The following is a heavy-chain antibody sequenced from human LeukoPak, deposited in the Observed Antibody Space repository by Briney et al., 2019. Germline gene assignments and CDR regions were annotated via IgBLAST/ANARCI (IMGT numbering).Heavy chain of an antibody. CDR2: VLYSGST. Sequence: PSEPLSLTCTVSGGSMSGHYWSWIRQPPGKGLQRMGFVLYSGSTNYNPSLESRVTISIDTSKNQFSLNLRSVTDADTAVYYCARDRLDWGQGTLVTVSS. V-gene: IGHV4-59*11. CDR1: GGSMSGHY. J-gene: IGHJ4*02. CDR3: ARDRLD.